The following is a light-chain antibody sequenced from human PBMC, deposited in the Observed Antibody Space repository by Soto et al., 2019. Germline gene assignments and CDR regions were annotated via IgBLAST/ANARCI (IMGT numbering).Light chain of an antibody. CDR2: IND. J-gene: IGLJ2*01. V-gene: IGLV1-44*01. Sequence: QLVLTQPPSASGTPGQRVTISCSGSSSNIGRHPVNWYQQFPGTAPKLLLFINDRRPSGVPGRVSGSKSGTSASLAISGLQSGDEAEYYCAAWDDSLNGPIFGGGTKLTVL. CDR1: SSNIGRHP. CDR3: AAWDDSLNGPI.